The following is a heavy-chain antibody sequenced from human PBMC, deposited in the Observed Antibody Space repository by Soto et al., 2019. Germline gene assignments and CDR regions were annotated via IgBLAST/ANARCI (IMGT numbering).Heavy chain of an antibody. CDR1: GGSISSAGYY. CDR2: IYYSGST. CDR3: TRADHNFRYYYYYGMDV. Sequence: SETLSLTCSVSGGSISSAGYYWSWIRQHPGKGLEWIGYIYYSGSTYYNPSLKSRVTISVDTSKNQFSLKLSSVTAADTAVYYCTRADHNFRYYYYYGMDVWGQGTTVTVSS. V-gene: IGHV4-31*03. J-gene: IGHJ6*02.